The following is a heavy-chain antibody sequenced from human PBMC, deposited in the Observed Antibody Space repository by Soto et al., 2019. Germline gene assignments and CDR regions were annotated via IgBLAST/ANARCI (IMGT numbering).Heavy chain of an antibody. CDR3: GGYTVTKLYFDY. V-gene: IGHV4-39*01. J-gene: IGHJ4*02. D-gene: IGHD4-17*01. CDR2: IYYSGST. Sequence: QLQLQESGPGLVKPSETLSLTCTVSGGSISSSSYYWGWIRQPPGKGLEWIGSIYYSGSTYYNPSLKSRVTISVETSKTQSPLKLSSVTAADTAVYSGGGYTVTKLYFDYWGQGTLVTVSS. CDR1: GGSISSSSYY.